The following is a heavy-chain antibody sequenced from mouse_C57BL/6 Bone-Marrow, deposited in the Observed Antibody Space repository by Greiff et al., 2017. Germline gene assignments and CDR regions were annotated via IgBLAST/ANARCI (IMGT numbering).Heavy chain of an antibody. D-gene: IGHD1-1*01. V-gene: IGHV1-69*01. CDR1: GYTFTSYW. CDR3: ARGGVYYGFAY. J-gene: IGHJ3*01. CDR2: IDPSDSYT. Sequence: QVQLKQPGAELVMPGASVKLSCKASGYTFTSYWMHWVKQRPGQGLEWIGEIDPSDSYTNYNQKFKGKSTLTVDKSSSTAYMQLSSLTSEDSAVYYCARGGVYYGFAYWGQGTLVTVSA.